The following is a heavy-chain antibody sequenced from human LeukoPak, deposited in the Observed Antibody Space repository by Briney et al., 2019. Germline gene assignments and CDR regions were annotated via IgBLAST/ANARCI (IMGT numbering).Heavy chain of an antibody. Sequence: GGSLRLSCAASGFTFSSYSMNWVRQAPGKGLEWVASISSSSSYIYYADSVKGRFTISRDNAKNSLYLQMNSLRAEDTAVYYCARDLDTAMVGGHDYWGQGTLVTVSS. D-gene: IGHD5-18*01. J-gene: IGHJ4*02. CDR3: ARDLDTAMVGGHDY. CDR2: ISSSSSYI. V-gene: IGHV3-21*01. CDR1: GFTFSSYS.